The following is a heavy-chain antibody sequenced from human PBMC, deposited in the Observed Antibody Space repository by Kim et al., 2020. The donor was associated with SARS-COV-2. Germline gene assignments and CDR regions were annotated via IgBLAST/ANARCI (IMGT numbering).Heavy chain of an antibody. V-gene: IGHV3-21*01. CDR2: ISSSSSYI. CDR1: GFTFSSYS. CDR3: ASEGFTDSGRLSWD. J-gene: IGHJ4*02. D-gene: IGHD6-13*01. Sequence: GGSLRLSCAASGFTFSSYSMNWVRQAPGKGLEWVSSISSSSSYIYYADSVKGRFTISRDNAKNSLYLQMNSLRAEDTAVYYCASEGFTDSGRLSWDWGQGTLVTVSS.